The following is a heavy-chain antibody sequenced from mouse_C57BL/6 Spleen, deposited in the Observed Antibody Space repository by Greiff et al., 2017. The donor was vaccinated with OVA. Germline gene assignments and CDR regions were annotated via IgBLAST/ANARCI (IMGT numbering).Heavy chain of an antibody. CDR1: GFTFSNYW. J-gene: IGHJ3*01. Sequence: EVQLQESGGGLVQPGGSMKLSCVASGFTFSNYWMNWVRQSPEKGLEWVAQIRLKSDNYATHYAESVKGRFTISIDDSKSSVYLQMNNLRAEDTGIYYCTAGIWFAYWGQGTLVTVSA. CDR2: IRLKSDNYAT. V-gene: IGHV6-3*01. CDR3: TAGIWFAY.